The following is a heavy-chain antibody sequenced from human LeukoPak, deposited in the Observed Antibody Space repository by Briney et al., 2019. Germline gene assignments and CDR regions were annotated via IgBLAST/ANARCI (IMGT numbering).Heavy chain of an antibody. CDR3: AKRVSGTTFY. Sequence: PGGSLRLSCAASGFTFRDYVMNWVRQAPGKGLEWVSSLTGNGGSIYYADSVKGRFTISRDNSKNTLYLHMNSLRAEDTAVYYCAKRVSGTTFYWGQGTLVTVSS. CDR1: GFTFRDYV. J-gene: IGHJ4*02. CDR2: LTGNGGSI. D-gene: IGHD1-1*01. V-gene: IGHV3-23*01.